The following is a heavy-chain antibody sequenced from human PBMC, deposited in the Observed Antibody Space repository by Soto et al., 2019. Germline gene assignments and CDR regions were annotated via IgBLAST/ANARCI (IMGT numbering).Heavy chain of an antibody. J-gene: IGHJ4*02. CDR3: VRVDAGMGVDY. CDR1: GGSISSYY. Sequence: PSDTLSLTCTVSGGSISSYYWSWIRRPAGKGLEWIGRIYSSGSTSYNPSLKSRVTMSVDTSKNQISLKLSSVTAADTAVYYSVRVDAGMGVDYWGQGTLVTVSS. D-gene: IGHD5-18*01. CDR2: IYSSGST. V-gene: IGHV4-4*07.